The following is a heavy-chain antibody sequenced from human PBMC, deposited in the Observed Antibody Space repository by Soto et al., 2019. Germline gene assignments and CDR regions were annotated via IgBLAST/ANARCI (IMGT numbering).Heavy chain of an antibody. D-gene: IGHD2-2*01. CDR2: IIPILGIA. CDR1: GGTFSSYT. Sequence: SVKVSCKASGGTFSSYTISWVRQAPGQGLEWMGRIIPILGIANYAQKFQGRVTITADKSTSTAYMELSSLRSEDTAVYYCARGGVVVPAAMSGDYYYYYMDVWGKGTTVTVSS. V-gene: IGHV1-69*02. J-gene: IGHJ6*03. CDR3: ARGGVVVPAAMSGDYYYYYMDV.